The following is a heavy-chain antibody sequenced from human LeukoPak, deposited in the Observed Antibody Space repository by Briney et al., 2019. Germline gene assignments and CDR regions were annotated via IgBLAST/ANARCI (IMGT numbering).Heavy chain of an antibody. V-gene: IGHV3-30*02. CDR2: TRPDADNK. CDR3: AKGVSEWGNLGN. D-gene: IGHD7-27*01. J-gene: IGHJ4*02. Sequence: PGGSLRLSXAASGFTSSTFGMYWVRQAPDKGLEWVAFTRPDADNKYYSDSVRGRFTISRDNPKNTLYLQMNSLRVEDTALYFCAKGVSEWGNLGNWGQGTLVTVSS. CDR1: GFTSSTFG.